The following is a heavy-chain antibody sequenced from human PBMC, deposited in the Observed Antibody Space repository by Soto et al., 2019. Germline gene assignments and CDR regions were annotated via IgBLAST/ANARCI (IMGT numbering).Heavy chain of an antibody. V-gene: IGHV3-23*01. CDR2: ISGSGGST. D-gene: IGHD2-8*01. CDR3: AKSEDIVLMVYAIPYYYYYYGMDV. Sequence: EVQLLESGGGLVQPGGSLRLSCAASGFTFSSYAMSWVRQAPGKGLEWVSAISGSGGSTYYADSVKGRFTISRDNSKNTLYLQMNSLRAEDTAVYYCAKSEDIVLMVYAIPYYYYYYGMDVWGQGTTVTVSS. CDR1: GFTFSSYA. J-gene: IGHJ6*02.